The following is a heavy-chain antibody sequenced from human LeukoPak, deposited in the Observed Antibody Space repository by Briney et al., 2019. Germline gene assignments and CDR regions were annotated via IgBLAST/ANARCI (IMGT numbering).Heavy chain of an antibody. Sequence: GGSLRFSCAASGFTFSSYTMNWVRQAPGKGLEWVSSIAGSSGYISYADSVKGRFTISRDNAKKSLYLQMTSLTAEDTAVYYCARDRGAYCGGDCYLGFDYWGRGTLVTVSS. CDR3: ARDRGAYCGGDCYLGFDY. V-gene: IGHV3-21*01. CDR1: GFTFSSYT. J-gene: IGHJ4*01. CDR2: IAGSSGYI. D-gene: IGHD2-21*02.